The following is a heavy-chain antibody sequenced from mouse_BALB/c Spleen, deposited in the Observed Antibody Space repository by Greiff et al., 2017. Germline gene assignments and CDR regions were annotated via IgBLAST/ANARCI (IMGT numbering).Heavy chain of an antibody. Sequence: QVQLQQSGAELVRPGSSVKISCKASGYAFSSYWMNWVKQRPGQGLEWIGQIYPGDGDTNYNGKFKGKATLTADKSSNTAYMQLSSLTSEDSAVYFCARTGTSGTWYFDVWGAGTTVTVSS. J-gene: IGHJ1*01. D-gene: IGHD4-1*01. CDR1: GYAFSSYW. CDR3: ARTGTSGTWYFDV. V-gene: IGHV1-80*01. CDR2: IYPGDGDT.